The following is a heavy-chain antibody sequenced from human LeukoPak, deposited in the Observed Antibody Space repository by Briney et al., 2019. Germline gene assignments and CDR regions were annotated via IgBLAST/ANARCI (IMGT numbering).Heavy chain of an antibody. Sequence: SETLSLTCTVSGASITRSAYHWGWIRKPPGKGLEWIGSIDYRGSTYYSPSLKSRVTVSVDTSKNRFSLGLSSVTAADTAVYYCARLWEYIKSSRSRIWFDPWGQGTLVTVCS. CDR1: GASITRSAYH. V-gene: IGHV4-39*01. J-gene: IGHJ5*02. D-gene: IGHD2/OR15-2a*01. CDR2: IDYRGST. CDR3: ARLWEYIKSSRSRIWFDP.